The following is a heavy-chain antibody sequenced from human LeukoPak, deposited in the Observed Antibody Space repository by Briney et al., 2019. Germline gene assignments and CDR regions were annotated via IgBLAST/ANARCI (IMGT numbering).Heavy chain of an antibody. CDR3: ARERGGHYYDY. CDR1: GYTFTSYY. V-gene: IGHV1-46*01. Sequence: GASVKVSCKTSGYTFTSYYMHWVRQAPGQGLEWVGIINPSGGSTSYAQKFQGRVTMTRDTSTSTVYMELSSLRSEDTAVYYCARERGGHYYDYWGQGTLVTVSS. D-gene: IGHD3-16*01. CDR2: INPSGGST. J-gene: IGHJ4*02.